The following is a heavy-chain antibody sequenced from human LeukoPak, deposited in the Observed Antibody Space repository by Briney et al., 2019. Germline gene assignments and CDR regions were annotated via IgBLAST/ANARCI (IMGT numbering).Heavy chain of an antibody. CDR3: ASAGPYYDFRSGYPLDY. V-gene: IGHV3-30-3*01. CDR2: ISYDGSNK. CDR1: GFTFSSYA. Sequence: GGSLRLSCAASGFTFSSYAMPWARQAPGKGLEWVAVISYDGSNKYYADSVKGRFTISRDNSKNTLYLQMNSLRAEDTAVYYCASAGPYYDFRSGYPLDYWGQGTLVTVSS. D-gene: IGHD3-3*01. J-gene: IGHJ4*02.